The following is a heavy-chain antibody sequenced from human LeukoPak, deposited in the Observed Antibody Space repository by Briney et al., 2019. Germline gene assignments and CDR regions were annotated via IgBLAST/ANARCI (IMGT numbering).Heavy chain of an antibody. Sequence: GESLKISCKGSGYSFTLYWIGWVRQMPGKGLEWMGIIYPDDSNARYSPSFQGQVTISADKSISTAYLQWSSLKASDTAIYFCARHEGRWYDTLTGHRNDAFDIWGQGTMVTVSS. CDR3: ARHEGRWYDTLTGHRNDAFDI. CDR1: GYSFTLYW. CDR2: IYPDDSNA. V-gene: IGHV5-51*01. D-gene: IGHD3-9*01. J-gene: IGHJ3*02.